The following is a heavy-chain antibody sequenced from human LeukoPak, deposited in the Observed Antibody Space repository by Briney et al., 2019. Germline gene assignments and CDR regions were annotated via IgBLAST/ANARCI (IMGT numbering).Heavy chain of an antibody. J-gene: IGHJ6*02. CDR3: ARDSSSVGMDV. CDR2: INSDGSST. Sequence: GESLTLSCAASGYTFSSYWMHWVRHAPGKGLVWVSHINSDGSSTSNPDPVKGRFTISRDNDKNTLYLQMNSLGAEDTAVYYCARDSSSVGMDVWGQGSTVTVSS. CDR1: GYTFSSYW. D-gene: IGHD6-13*01. V-gene: IGHV3-74*01.